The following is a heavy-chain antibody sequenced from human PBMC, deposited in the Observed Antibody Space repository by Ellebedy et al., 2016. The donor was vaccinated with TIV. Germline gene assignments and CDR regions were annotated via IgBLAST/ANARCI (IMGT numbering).Heavy chain of an antibody. V-gene: IGHV1-18*01. Sequence: ASVKVSCKASGYAFGSYGISWVRQAPGQGLEWMGWISAYNGYASYAQKFQGRVTMTTDTSTSTAYMELRSLRSDDTAVYYCAREVYGDSLNWFDPWGQGTLVTVSS. D-gene: IGHD4-17*01. CDR1: GYAFGSYG. CDR3: AREVYGDSLNWFDP. J-gene: IGHJ5*02. CDR2: ISAYNGYA.